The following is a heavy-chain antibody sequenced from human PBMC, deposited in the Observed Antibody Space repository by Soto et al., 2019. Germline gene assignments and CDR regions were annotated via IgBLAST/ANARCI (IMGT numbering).Heavy chain of an antibody. V-gene: IGHV1-46*01. CDR2: INPSGGST. CDR1: GYTFTSYY. CDR3: ARDRGTNGVDY. J-gene: IGHJ4*02. D-gene: IGHD2-8*01. Sequence: QVQLVQSGAEVKKPGASVKVSCKASGYTFTSYYMHWVRQAPGQGLEWMGIINPSGGSTSYAQKFQGRVTMTRDTSTSTVYMELRSLRSEDTAVYYCARDRGTNGVDYWGQGTLVTVSS.